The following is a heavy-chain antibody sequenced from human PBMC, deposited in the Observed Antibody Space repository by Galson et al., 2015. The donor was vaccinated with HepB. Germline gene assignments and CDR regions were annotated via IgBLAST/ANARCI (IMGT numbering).Heavy chain of an antibody. J-gene: IGHJ3*02. CDR2: INTNTGNP. D-gene: IGHD3-22*01. V-gene: IGHV7-4-1*02. Sequence: SVKVSCKASGYTFTSYAMNWVRQAPGQGLEWMGWINTNTGNPTYAQGFTGRFVFSLDTSVSTAYLQISSLKAEGTAVYYCAREERYYDSSGYYNEGFDIWGQGTMVTVSS. CDR3: AREERYYDSSGYYNEGFDI. CDR1: GYTFTSYA.